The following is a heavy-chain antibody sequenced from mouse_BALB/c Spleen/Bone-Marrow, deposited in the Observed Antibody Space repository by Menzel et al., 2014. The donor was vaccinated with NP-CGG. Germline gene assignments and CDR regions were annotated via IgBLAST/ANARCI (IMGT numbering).Heavy chain of an antibody. CDR2: ISSGGINT. CDR3: ARQRGYDLALDY. Sequence: EVQVVESGGGLVKPGGFLKLSCAASGFAFSGYDMPWVRQTPEKRLEWVAYISSGGINTYYPDTVKGRFTISRDNSKNTLSLQMNSLKSEDRAMYYCARQRGYDLALDYWGQGTSVTVSS. CDR1: GFAFSGYD. D-gene: IGHD2-2*01. V-gene: IGHV5-12-1*01. J-gene: IGHJ4*01.